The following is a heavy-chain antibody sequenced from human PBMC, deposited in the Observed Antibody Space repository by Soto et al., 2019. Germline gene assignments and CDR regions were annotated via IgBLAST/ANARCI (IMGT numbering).Heavy chain of an antibody. CDR3: AKVVNCGGDCYSDLGDAFDI. J-gene: IGHJ3*02. Sequence: PGGSLRLSCAASGFTFDDYAMHWVRQAPGKGLEWVSGISWNSGSIGYADSVKGRFTISRDNAKNSLYLQMNSLRAEDTALYYCAKVVNCGGDCYSDLGDAFDIWGQGTMVTVSS. CDR1: GFTFDDYA. CDR2: ISWNSGSI. D-gene: IGHD2-21*02. V-gene: IGHV3-9*01.